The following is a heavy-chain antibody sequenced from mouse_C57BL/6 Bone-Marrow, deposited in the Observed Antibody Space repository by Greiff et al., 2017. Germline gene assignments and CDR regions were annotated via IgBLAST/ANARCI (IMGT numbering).Heavy chain of an antibody. V-gene: IGHV5-6*02. CDR3: ARRGGGYAMDY. Sequence: EVKVVESGGDLVKPGGSLKLSCAASGFTFSSYGMSWVRQTPDKRLEWVATISSGGSYTYYPDSVKGRFTISRDNAKNTLYLQMSSLKSEDTAMYDCARRGGGYAMDYWGQGTSVTVSS. CDR1: GFTFSSYG. CDR2: ISSGGSYT. J-gene: IGHJ4*01.